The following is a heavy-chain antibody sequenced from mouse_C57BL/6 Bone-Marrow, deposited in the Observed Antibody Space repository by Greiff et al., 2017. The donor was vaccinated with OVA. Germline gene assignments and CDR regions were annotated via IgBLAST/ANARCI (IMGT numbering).Heavy chain of an antibody. CDR1: GYTFTDYE. CDR2: IDPETGGT. D-gene: IGHD2-4*01. Sequence: VQRVESGAELVRPGASVTLSCKASGYTFTDYEMHWVKQTPVHGLEWIGAIDPETGGTAYNQKFKGKAILTADKSSSTAYMELRSLTSEDSAVYYCTRHDYDAAWFAYWGQGTLVTVSA. CDR3: TRHDYDAAWFAY. V-gene: IGHV1-15*01. J-gene: IGHJ3*01.